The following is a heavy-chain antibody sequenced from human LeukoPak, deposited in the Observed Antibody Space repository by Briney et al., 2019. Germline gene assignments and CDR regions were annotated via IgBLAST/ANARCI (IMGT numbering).Heavy chain of an antibody. CDR3: ARHGAGTSCCHLFDY. CDR2: INVGNGNT. CDR1: GYTFTNYA. D-gene: IGHD2-2*01. V-gene: IGHV1-3*01. J-gene: IGHJ4*02. Sequence: ASVKVSCKASGYTFTNYAMHWVRQAPGQRLEWMGWINVGNGNTKYSQKFQGRVTITADESTSTAYMELSSLRSEDTAVYYCARHGAGTSCCHLFDYWGQGTLVTVSS.